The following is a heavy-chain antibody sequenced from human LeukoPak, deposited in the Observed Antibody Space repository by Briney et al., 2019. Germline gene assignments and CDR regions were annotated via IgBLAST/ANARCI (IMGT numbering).Heavy chain of an antibody. CDR1: GFTFSSYA. Sequence: GGSLRLSCAAPGFTFSSYAMSWVRQAPGKGLEWVSTISGSGGSTYYADSVKGRFTISRDNSKNTLYLQMNSLRAEDTAVYYCAKALYGTYYYFDYWGQGTLVTVSS. CDR3: AKALYGTYYYFDY. V-gene: IGHV3-23*01. CDR2: ISGSGGST. D-gene: IGHD1-26*01. J-gene: IGHJ4*02.